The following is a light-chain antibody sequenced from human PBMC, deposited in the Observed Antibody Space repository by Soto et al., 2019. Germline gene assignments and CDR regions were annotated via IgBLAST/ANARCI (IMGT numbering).Light chain of an antibody. CDR1: SSDVGGYNY. CDR2: DVY. CDR3: SSYTSTSTWV. V-gene: IGLV2-14*01. J-gene: IGLJ3*02. Sequence: SALTQPASVSGSPGQSITISCTGTSSDVGGYNYVSWYQQHPGKAPKLMIYDVYNRPSGVSNRFSGSKSGNTASLTISRLHDEDEAYYFRSSYTSTSTWVFGGGTKVTVL.